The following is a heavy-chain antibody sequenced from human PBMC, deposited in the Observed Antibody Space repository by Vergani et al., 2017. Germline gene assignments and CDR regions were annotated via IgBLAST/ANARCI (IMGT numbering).Heavy chain of an antibody. V-gene: IGHV4-34*01. CDR1: GGSFSGYY. Sequence: QVQLQQWGAGLLKPSETLSLTCAVYGGSFSGYYWSWIRQPPGKGLEWIGEINHSGSTNYNPSLKSRVTISVDTSKKQFSMKLSSVTAADAAVYYCARGQNCSGGSCYSVLAGFDYWGQGTLVTVSS. J-gene: IGHJ4*02. CDR2: INHSGST. D-gene: IGHD2-15*01. CDR3: ARGQNCSGGSCYSVLAGFDY.